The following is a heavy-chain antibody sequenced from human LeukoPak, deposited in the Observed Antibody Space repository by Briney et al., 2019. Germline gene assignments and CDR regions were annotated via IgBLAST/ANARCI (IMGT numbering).Heavy chain of an antibody. V-gene: IGHV3-7*01. Sequence: GGSLRLSCAASGFTFSRSWMTWVRQAPGKGLEWVANIKQDGSERYYVDSVKGRFTISRDNAKDALYLQMNSLRAEDTAVYYCARERSSSTWGQGTLVTVSS. D-gene: IGHD6-13*01. CDR1: GFTFSRSW. J-gene: IGHJ5*02. CDR2: IKQDGSER. CDR3: ARERSSST.